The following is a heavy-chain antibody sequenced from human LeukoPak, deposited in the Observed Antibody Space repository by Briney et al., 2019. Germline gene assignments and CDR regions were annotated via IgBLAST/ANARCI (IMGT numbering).Heavy chain of an antibody. CDR3: ARSLDHSEGRVLADY. Sequence: ASVKVSCKASGYTFTSYYMHWVRQAPGQGLEWMGIINPSGGSTSYAQKFQGRVTMTRDMSTSTVYMELSSLRSEDTAVYYCARSLDHSEGRVLADYWGQGTLVTVSS. D-gene: IGHD2-2*03. CDR2: INPSGGST. J-gene: IGHJ4*02. CDR1: GYTFTSYY. V-gene: IGHV1-46*01.